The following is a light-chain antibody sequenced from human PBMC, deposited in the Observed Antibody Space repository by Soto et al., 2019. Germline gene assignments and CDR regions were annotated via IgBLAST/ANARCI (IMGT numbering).Light chain of an antibody. V-gene: IGKV1-33*01. J-gene: IGKJ4*01. CDR3: QQYNNPNLTVT. Sequence: DIQMTQSPSSLSASVGDRVIITCQASQDISNYLNWYQQKPGKAPKLLIYDASNLETGVPSRFSGSGSGTDFTFTISSLQPEDIATYYCQQYNNPNLTVTFGGGTKVEIK. CDR1: QDISNY. CDR2: DAS.